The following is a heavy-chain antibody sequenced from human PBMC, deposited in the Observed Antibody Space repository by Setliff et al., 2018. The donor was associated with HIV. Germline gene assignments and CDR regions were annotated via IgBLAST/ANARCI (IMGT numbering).Heavy chain of an antibody. Sequence: SVTLSLTGSVSGGSISSSSYYWGWLRQPPGKGREWIGSIFYSGSANYNPSLRGPVAISVDTSKNLFSLKLTSVTAADTAVYYCAREASSYHYFVYWGQGMLVTVSS. J-gene: IGHJ4*02. D-gene: IGHD6-6*01. V-gene: IGHV4-39*02. CDR1: GGSISSSSYY. CDR3: AREASSYHYFVY. CDR2: IFYSGSA.